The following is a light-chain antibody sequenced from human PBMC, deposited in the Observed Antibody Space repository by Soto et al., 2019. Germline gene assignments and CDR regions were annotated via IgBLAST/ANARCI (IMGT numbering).Light chain of an antibody. J-gene: IGKJ4*01. CDR2: AAY. CDR1: QSISSY. V-gene: IGKV1-39*01. CDR3: QQSETEPLA. Sequence: DIQMTQSPSSLSASVGDRVTITCRASQSISSYLNWYQKKPGKAPKLMIYAAYSLQSGVPSSFSVSVYGSDFTLTISSLHSEDSATYYCQQSETEPLAFGGGTKAEIK.